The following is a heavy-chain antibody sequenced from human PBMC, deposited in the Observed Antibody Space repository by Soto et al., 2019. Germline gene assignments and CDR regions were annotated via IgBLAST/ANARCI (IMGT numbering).Heavy chain of an antibody. Sequence: EVQLLESGGGLVQPGGSLRLSCAASGFTFSNYVISWVRQAPGRGLEWVSAISGSGGSTYYGDSVKGRFTISRDNSKNTLYLQMNSLRAEDTAVYSCVKGHGMDVWGQGTTVTVSS. J-gene: IGHJ6*02. CDR3: VKGHGMDV. V-gene: IGHV3-23*01. CDR2: ISGSGGST. CDR1: GFTFSNYV.